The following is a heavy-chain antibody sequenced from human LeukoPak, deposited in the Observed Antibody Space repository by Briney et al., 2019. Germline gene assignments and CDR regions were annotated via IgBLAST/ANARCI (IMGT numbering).Heavy chain of an antibody. V-gene: IGHV1-69*13. J-gene: IGHJ4*02. Sequence: EASVKVSCKASGGTFSSYAISWVRQAPGQGLEWMGGIIPIFGTANYSQKFQGRVTITADESTSTAYMELSSLRSEDTAVYYCARGDYGKFDYWGQGTLVTVSS. CDR2: IIPIFGTA. CDR3: ARGDYGKFDY. D-gene: IGHD4-17*01. CDR1: GGTFSSYA.